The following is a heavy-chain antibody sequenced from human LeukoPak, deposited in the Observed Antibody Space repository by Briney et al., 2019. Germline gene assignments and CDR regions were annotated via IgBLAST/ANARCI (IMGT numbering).Heavy chain of an antibody. CDR1: GYSFPTYW. CDR2: IYPADSDA. J-gene: IGHJ4*02. D-gene: IGHD5-24*01. Sequence: GESLKISCKASGYSFPTYWIGWVRQMPAKGLEWMGIIYPADSDARYSPSFEGQVTISADESVTTAYLKWSSLKASDTAMYYCVRHTNGYNPLDYWGQGTLVTVSS. CDR3: VRHTNGYNPLDY. V-gene: IGHV5-51*01.